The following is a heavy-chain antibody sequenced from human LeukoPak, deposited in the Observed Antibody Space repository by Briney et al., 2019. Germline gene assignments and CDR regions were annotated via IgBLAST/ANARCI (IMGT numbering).Heavy chain of an antibody. Sequence: SQTLSLTCAIFGDSVSSNSAAWNWIRRSPSRGLEWLGRTYYRSKWYNDYAVSVKSRITINPDTSKNQFSLHLNSVTPEDTAVYYCGRAEHDWGSDYWGQGTLVTVSS. CDR3: GRAEHDWGSDY. V-gene: IGHV6-1*01. D-gene: IGHD3-9*01. CDR1: GDSVSSNSAA. J-gene: IGHJ4*02. CDR2: TYYRSKWYN.